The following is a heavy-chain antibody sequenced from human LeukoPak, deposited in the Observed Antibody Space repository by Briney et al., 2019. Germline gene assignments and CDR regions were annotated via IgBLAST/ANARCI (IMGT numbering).Heavy chain of an antibody. CDR1: GYTFTGYY. CDR2: INPNSGGT. J-gene: IGHJ6*02. Sequence: ASVKVSCKASGYTFTGYYMHWVRQAPGQGLEWMGWINPNSGGTNYAQKFQGRVTMTRGTSISTAYMELSRLRSDDTAVYYCARCIAAAATTGYYGMDVWGQGTTVTVSS. CDR3: ARCIAAAATTGYYGMDV. V-gene: IGHV1-2*02. D-gene: IGHD6-13*01.